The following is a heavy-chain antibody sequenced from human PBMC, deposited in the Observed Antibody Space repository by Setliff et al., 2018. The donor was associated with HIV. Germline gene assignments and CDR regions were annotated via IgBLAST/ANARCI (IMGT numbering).Heavy chain of an antibody. J-gene: IGHJ4*02. V-gene: IGHV4-30-4*08. Sequence: SETLSLTCTVSGGSIRSGDYYWSWIRQPPGKGLEWIGYIYYSGSTYYNPSLKSRVTISVDTSKNQFSLKLSSVTAADTAVYYCARAKEGYGGWYYFDYWAQGTLVTVSS. D-gene: IGHD6-19*01. CDR1: GGSIRSGDYY. CDR3: ARAKEGYGGWYYFDY. CDR2: IYYSGST.